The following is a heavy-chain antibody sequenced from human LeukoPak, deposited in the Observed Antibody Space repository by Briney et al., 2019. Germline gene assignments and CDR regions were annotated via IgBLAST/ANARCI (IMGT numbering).Heavy chain of an antibody. D-gene: IGHD3-3*01. V-gene: IGHV3-30*18. CDR2: ISYDGSNK. J-gene: IGHJ4*02. CDR3: AKEGHYDFWSGEGTFDY. CDR1: GFTFSSYG. Sequence: PGGSLRLSCAASGFTFSSYGMHWVRQAPGKGLEWVAVISYDGSNKYYADSVKGRFTISRDNSKNTLYLQMNSLRAEDTAVYYCAKEGHYDFWSGEGTFDYWGQGTQVTVSS.